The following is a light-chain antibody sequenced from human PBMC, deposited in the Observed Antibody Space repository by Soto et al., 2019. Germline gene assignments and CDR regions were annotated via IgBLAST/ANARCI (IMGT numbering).Light chain of an antibody. CDR3: QQSASSVT. CDR1: HSVSSTF. J-gene: IGKJ5*01. V-gene: IGKV3-20*01. Sequence: ELLLTQSPGTLSLSPGETATLTCSASHSVSSTFLAWYQQKPGQAPTLLIYDADTRATGIPDRFSGSGFGTHFTLTISSLEPEDFAMYYCQQSASSVTFGQGTRLEIK. CDR2: DAD.